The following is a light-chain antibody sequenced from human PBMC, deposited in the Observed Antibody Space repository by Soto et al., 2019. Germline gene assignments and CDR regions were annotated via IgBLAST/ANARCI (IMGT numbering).Light chain of an antibody. V-gene: IGLV2-8*01. CDR2: GVY. J-gene: IGLJ3*02. Sequence: QSVLTQPPSASGSPGQSVTISCTGTSSDVGGYSYVSWYQQHPGKAPKLMIYGVYKRPSGVPDRFSGSKSGNTASLTVSGLQAEDEADYYCISYAGSNNWVFGGGTKLTVL. CDR1: SSDVGGYSY. CDR3: ISYAGSNNWV.